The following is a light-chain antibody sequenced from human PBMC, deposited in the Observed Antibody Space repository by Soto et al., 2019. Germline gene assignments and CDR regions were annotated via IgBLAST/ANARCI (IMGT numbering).Light chain of an antibody. J-gene: IGKJ4*01. CDR3: QQYNNWLFT. CDR1: QSVSGN. Sequence: EIVMTQSPATLSVSPGERVTLSCRASQSVSGNLAWYQQKPGQAPRLLIYAASTRATGIPARFSGSGSGTEFTLTISSLQSEDFAVYYCQQYNNWLFTFGGGTRVETK. V-gene: IGKV3-15*01. CDR2: AAS.